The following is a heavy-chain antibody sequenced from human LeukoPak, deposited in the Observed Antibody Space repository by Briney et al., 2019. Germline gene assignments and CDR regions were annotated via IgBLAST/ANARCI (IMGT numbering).Heavy chain of an antibody. Sequence: GGSLRLSCAASGFTFSSYSMNWVRQAPGKGLEWVSSISSSSSYIYYADSVKGRFTISRDNAKNSLYLQMNSLRAEDTAVYYCRGIAVAGTDYYYMDVWGKGTTVTVSS. J-gene: IGHJ6*03. CDR3: RGIAVAGTDYYYMDV. CDR1: GFTFSSYS. D-gene: IGHD6-19*01. CDR2: ISSSSSYI. V-gene: IGHV3-21*01.